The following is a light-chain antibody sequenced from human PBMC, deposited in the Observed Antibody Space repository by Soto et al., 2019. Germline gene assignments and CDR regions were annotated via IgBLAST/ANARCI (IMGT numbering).Light chain of an antibody. J-gene: IGLJ1*01. CDR2: EVS. Sequence: QSVLTQPASVSGSPGQSITISCPGTSSDVGGYNYVSWYQQHPGKAPKLLIYEVSNRPSGVSNRFSGSKSGNTASLTISGLQAEDEADYSCSSYTGSSTNVFGSGTKGTVL. CDR1: SSDVGGYNY. CDR3: SSYTGSSTNV. V-gene: IGLV2-14*01.